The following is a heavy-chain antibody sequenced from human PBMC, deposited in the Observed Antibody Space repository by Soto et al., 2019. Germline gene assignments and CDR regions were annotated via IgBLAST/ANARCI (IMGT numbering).Heavy chain of an antibody. CDR3: ATMGTPATGLYYFDN. CDR1: GVSISSGSYY. D-gene: IGHD1-7*01. V-gene: IGHV4-30-4*01. J-gene: IGHJ4*02. Sequence: QVQLQESGPGLVKPSQTLSLTCTVSGVSISSGSYYWSWIRQPPGKGLEWIGFMSYSGITSYNASLKSPITMSLDTSMSQYTLSLSFVTAADTAVYYCATMGTPATGLYYFDNWGLGTLVTVSS. CDR2: MSYSGIT.